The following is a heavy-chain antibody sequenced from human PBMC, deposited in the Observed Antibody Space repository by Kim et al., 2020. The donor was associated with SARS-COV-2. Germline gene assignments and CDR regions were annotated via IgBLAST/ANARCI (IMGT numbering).Heavy chain of an antibody. CDR2: ISSSSSYT. V-gene: IGHV3-11*05. Sequence: GGSLRHSCAASGFTFSDYYMSWIRQAPGKGLEWVSYISSSSSYTNYADSVKGRFTISRDNAKNSLYLQMNSLRAEDTAVYYCARVGYDYVWGSYRDYYYYYGMDFWGQGTTVTVSS. CDR3: ARVGYDYVWGSYRDYYYYYGMDF. CDR1: GFTFSDYY. J-gene: IGHJ6*02. D-gene: IGHD3-16*02.